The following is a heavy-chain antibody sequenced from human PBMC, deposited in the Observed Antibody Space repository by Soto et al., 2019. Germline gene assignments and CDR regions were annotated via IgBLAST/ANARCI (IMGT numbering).Heavy chain of an antibody. CDR2: ISGSGDTT. V-gene: IGHV3-23*01. CDR1: GFTFSTYD. D-gene: IGHD1-26*01. CDR3: AKMGLLVNRVY. J-gene: IGHJ4*02. Sequence: GGSLRLSCSASGFTFSTYDMTWVRQAPGKGLEWVSGISGSGDTTYYADSVGGRFTISRDNSKNTLSLQMNSLRAEDTAVYYCAKMGLLVNRVYWGQGTLVTVSS.